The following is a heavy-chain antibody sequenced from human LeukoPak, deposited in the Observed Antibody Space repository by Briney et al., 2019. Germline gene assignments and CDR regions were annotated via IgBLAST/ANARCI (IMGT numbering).Heavy chain of an antibody. CDR1: GFTFSSYS. J-gene: IGHJ4*02. V-gene: IGHV3-21*01. CDR2: ISSSSSYI. CDR3: ARGPAGSPYCSSTSCYFC. Sequence: GGSLRLSCAASGFTFSSYSMNWVRQAPGKGLEWVSSISSSSSYIYYADSVKGRFTVSRDNAKNSLYLQMNSLRAEDTAVYYCARGPAGSPYCSSTSCYFCWGQGTLVTVSS. D-gene: IGHD2-2*01.